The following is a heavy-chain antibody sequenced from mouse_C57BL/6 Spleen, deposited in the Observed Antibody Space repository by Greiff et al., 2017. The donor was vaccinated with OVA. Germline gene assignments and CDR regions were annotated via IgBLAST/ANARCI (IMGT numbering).Heavy chain of an antibody. CDR1: GYTFTSYW. CDR2: IHPNSGST. Sequence: QVQLQQSGAELVKPGASVKLSCKASGYTFTSYWMHWVKQRPGQGLEWIGMIHPNSGSTNYNEKFKSKATLTVDKSSSTAYMQLSSLTSEDSAVYYCARDWDGYFDYWGQGTTLTVYS. V-gene: IGHV1-64*01. D-gene: IGHD4-1*01. CDR3: ARDWDGYFDY. J-gene: IGHJ2*01.